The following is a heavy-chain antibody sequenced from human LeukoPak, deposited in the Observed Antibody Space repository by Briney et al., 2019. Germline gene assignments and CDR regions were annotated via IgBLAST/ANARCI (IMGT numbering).Heavy chain of an antibody. CDR2: MNPNSGNT. D-gene: IGHD3-22*01. V-gene: IGHV1-8*03. CDR1: GYTFTSYD. CDR3: ARGGRSYYYDSSGYPGGDY. J-gene: IGHJ4*02. Sequence: ASVKVSCKASGYTFTSYDINWVRQATGQGLEWMGWMNPNSGNTGYAQKFQGRVTITRNTSISTAYKELSSLRSEDTAVYYCARGGRSYYYDSSGYPGGDYWGQGTLVTVSS.